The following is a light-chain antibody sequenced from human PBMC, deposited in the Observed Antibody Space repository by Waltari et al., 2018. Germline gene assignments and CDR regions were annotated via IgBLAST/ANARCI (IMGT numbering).Light chain of an antibody. CDR2: DVT. J-gene: IGLJ3*02. CDR1: SSDVGSYNY. V-gene: IGLV2-14*03. Sequence: QAALTQPASGSGSPGQSITISCTGTSSDVGSYNYVSWYQQHPRKAPKLMIYDVTKRPSGVSNRFAVSKSGNTASLTISGFQAEDEADYYCSSYTSSSTWVVGGGTKLTVL. CDR3: SSYTSSSTWV.